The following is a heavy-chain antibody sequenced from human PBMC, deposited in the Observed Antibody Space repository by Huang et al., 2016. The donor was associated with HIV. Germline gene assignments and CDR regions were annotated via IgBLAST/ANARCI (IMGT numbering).Heavy chain of an antibody. CDR2: ITHSEST. CDR3: ARAPHYGSGSYYY. V-gene: IGHV4-34*01. D-gene: IGHD3-10*01. Sequence: QVQLHQWGAGLLKPSETLSLTCAVYGGSFSGYYWRWIRQPPGKGVGWIGEITHSESTNYNPSLKSRVTISEETSKNQFSVRLSSVTAADTAVYYCARAPHYGSGSYYYWGQGTLVTVSS. CDR1: GGSFSGYY. J-gene: IGHJ4*02.